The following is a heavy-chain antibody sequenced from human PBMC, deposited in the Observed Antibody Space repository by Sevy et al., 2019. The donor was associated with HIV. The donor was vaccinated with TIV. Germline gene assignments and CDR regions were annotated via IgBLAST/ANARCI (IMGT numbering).Heavy chain of an antibody. CDR3: ARGRGVIVVAKAFDP. D-gene: IGHD3-22*01. V-gene: IGHV4-4*07. J-gene: IGHJ5*02. Sequence: SETLSLTCTVSGGSISSYYWSWIRQPAGKGLEWIGRIYTRGSTNYNPSLKSRVTMSVDTSKNQFSLKLSSVTAADTAVYYCARGRGVIVVAKAFDPWGQGTLVTVSS. CDR1: GGSISSYY. CDR2: IYTRGST.